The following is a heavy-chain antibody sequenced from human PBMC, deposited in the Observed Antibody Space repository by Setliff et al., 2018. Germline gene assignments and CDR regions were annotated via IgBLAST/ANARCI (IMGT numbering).Heavy chain of an antibody. Sequence: NPSETLSLTCTVSGGSISSHYWSWIRPPPGKGLEWIGYIYYSGSTNYNPSLKSRVTISVDTSKNQFSLKLSSVTAADTAVYYCARGIPAYDFWSGYYIGYYYYMDVWGKGTTVTVSS. J-gene: IGHJ6*03. V-gene: IGHV4-59*11. CDR2: IYYSGST. CDR3: ARGIPAYDFWSGYYIGYYYYMDV. D-gene: IGHD3-3*01. CDR1: GGSISSHY.